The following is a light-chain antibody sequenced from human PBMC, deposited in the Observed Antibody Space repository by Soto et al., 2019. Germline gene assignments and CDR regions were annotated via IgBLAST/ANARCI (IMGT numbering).Light chain of an antibody. CDR1: SSNIGNNY. J-gene: IGLJ2*01. Sequence: QSVLTQPPSVSAAPGQTVTISCSGSSSNIGNNYVSWYQQLQGTAPKLLIYDNNKRPSGIPDRFSGSKSGTSATLGITGLQTGDEADEYCGTWYSSLSAGVFGGGTKLTVL. CDR3: GTWYSSLSAGV. V-gene: IGLV1-51*01. CDR2: DNN.